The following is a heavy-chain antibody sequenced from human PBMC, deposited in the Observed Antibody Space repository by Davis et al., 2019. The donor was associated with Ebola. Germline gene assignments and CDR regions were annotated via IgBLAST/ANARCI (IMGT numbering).Heavy chain of an antibody. CDR3: ARAGLAVAGPEAGY. CDR2: IYSGGST. Sequence: GESLKISCAASGFTVSSNYMNWVRQAPGKGLEWVSGIYSGGSTYYADSVKGRFTISRDNSKNTLYLQMNSLRAEDTAVYYCARAGLAVAGPEAGYWGQGTLVTVSS. CDR1: GFTVSSNY. V-gene: IGHV3-53*05. D-gene: IGHD6-19*01. J-gene: IGHJ4*02.